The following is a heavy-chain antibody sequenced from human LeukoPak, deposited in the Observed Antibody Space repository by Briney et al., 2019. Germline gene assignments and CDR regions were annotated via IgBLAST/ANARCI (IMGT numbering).Heavy chain of an antibody. V-gene: IGHV3-43D*03. J-gene: IGHJ6*02. CDR1: GFTFDDYA. Sequence: PGGSLRLSCAASGFTFDDYAMHWVRQAPGKGLEWVSLISWDGGSTYYADSVKGRFTISRDNSKNSLYLQMNSLRAEDTAVYYCARDFYGSGSYYYGIDVWGQGTTVTVSS. CDR2: ISWDGGST. CDR3: ARDFYGSGSYYYGIDV. D-gene: IGHD3-10*01.